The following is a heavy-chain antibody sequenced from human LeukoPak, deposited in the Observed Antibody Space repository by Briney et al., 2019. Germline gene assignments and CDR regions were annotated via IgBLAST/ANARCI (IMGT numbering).Heavy chain of an antibody. CDR2: IYYSGIT. CDR1: GGSINNYY. D-gene: IGHD2-21*02. J-gene: IGHJ4*02. Sequence: SETLSLTCSVSGGSINNYYWGWIRQPPGKGLEWIGSIYYSGITYYNPSLQSRVTISVDTSKNQFSLKLSSVTAADTAVYYCAGILVVTATDYFQYWGQGILVPVSS. V-gene: IGHV4-39*01. CDR3: AGILVVTATDYFQY.